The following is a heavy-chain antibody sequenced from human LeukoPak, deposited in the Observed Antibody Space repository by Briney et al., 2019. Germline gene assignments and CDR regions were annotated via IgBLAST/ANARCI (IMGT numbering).Heavy chain of an antibody. D-gene: IGHD3-10*01. CDR3: ARSFSDGSGSYPHDAFHV. V-gene: IGHV1-2*02. J-gene: IGHJ3*01. Sequence: ASVKVSCKASGHTLTGYHTHWVRQAPGEGLEWMGWINPNRGGTNYVQKFQGRVNMTRDTSISTAYMELSRLRSDDTAVYYCARSFSDGSGSYPHDAFHVWGQGTLVTVSS. CDR1: GHTLTGYH. CDR2: INPNRGGT.